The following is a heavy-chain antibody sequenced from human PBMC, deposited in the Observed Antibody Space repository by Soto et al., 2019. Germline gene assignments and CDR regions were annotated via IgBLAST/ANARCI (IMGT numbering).Heavy chain of an antibody. CDR3: ARGEQVEGRYNWNGNYYYGMDV. J-gene: IGHJ6*02. CDR2: ISSSSSYI. D-gene: IGHD1-20*01. Sequence: GGSLRLSCAASGFTFSSYSMNWVRQAPGKGLEWVSSISSSSSYIYYADSVKGRFTISRDNAKNSLYLQMTSLRAEDTAVYYCARGEQVEGRYNWNGNYYYGMDVWGQGTTVTVSS. V-gene: IGHV3-21*01. CDR1: GFTFSSYS.